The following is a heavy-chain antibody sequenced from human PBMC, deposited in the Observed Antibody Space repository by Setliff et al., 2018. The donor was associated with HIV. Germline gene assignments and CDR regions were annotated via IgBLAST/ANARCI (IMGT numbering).Heavy chain of an antibody. CDR2: LYFGDSDP. D-gene: IGHD2-15*01. Sequence: GESLKISCKTAGSNFATYWVGWVRQMPGKGLEWLGILYFGDSDPKYNPSFEGQVTISADKSIKTAFLQWRSLETSDTAIYYCARGRGGYFGGGRYYNLPYFDSWGQGTLVTVSS. J-gene: IGHJ4*02. V-gene: IGHV5-51*01. CDR3: ARGRGGYFGGGRYYNLPYFDS. CDR1: GSNFATYW.